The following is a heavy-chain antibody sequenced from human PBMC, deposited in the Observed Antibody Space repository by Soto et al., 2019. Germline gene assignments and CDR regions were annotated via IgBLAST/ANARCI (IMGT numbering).Heavy chain of an antibody. V-gene: IGHV1-69*13. CDR3: ARVNSQQLVLPYYFDY. D-gene: IGHD6-13*01. Sequence: SVKVSCKASGGTFSSYAISWVRQAPGQGLEWMGGIIPIFGTANYAQKFQGRVTITADESTSTAYMELSSLRSEDTAVYYCARVNSQQLVLPYYFDYWGQGTLVTVSS. CDR2: IIPIFGTA. CDR1: GGTFSSYA. J-gene: IGHJ4*02.